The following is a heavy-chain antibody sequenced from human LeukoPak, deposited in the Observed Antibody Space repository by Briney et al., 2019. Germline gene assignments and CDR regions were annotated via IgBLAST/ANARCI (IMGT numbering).Heavy chain of an antibody. V-gene: IGHV3-7*01. Sequence: PGGSLRLSCAASGFTFSSYWMSWVRQAPGKGLEWVANIKQDGSEKYYVDSVKGRFTISRDNAKNSLYLQMNSLRAEDTAVYYCARDGYYYDSSGYSNWFDPWGQGTLVTASS. D-gene: IGHD3-22*01. CDR2: IKQDGSEK. CDR3: ARDGYYYDSSGYSNWFDP. J-gene: IGHJ5*02. CDR1: GFTFSSYW.